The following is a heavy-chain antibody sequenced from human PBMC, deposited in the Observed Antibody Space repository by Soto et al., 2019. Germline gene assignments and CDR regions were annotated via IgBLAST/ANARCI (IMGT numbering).Heavy chain of an antibody. CDR1: GYSFTSYW. Sequence: GESLKISCKGSGYSFTSYWIGWVRQMPGKGLEWMGIIYPGDSDTRYSPSFQGQVTISADKSISTAYLQWSSLKASDTAMYYCARRRRAGIAAAAYYFDYWGQGTLVTVSS. CDR3: ARRRRAGIAAAAYYFDY. D-gene: IGHD6-13*01. J-gene: IGHJ4*02. V-gene: IGHV5-51*01. CDR2: IYPGDSDT.